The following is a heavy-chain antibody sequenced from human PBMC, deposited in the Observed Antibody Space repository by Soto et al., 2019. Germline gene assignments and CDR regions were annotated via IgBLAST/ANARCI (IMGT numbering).Heavy chain of an antibody. CDR3: ARRGYALGGFDY. CDR1: GGSISSSSYY. Sequence: QLQLQESGPGLVKPSETLSLTCTVSGGSISSSSYYWGWIRQPPGKGLEWIGSIYYSGSTYYNPSLKSRXXIXVXXSENQFSLELSSVTAADTAVYYCARRGYALGGFDYWGQGTLVTVSS. D-gene: IGHD2-2*01. CDR2: IYYSGST. V-gene: IGHV4-39*01. J-gene: IGHJ4*02.